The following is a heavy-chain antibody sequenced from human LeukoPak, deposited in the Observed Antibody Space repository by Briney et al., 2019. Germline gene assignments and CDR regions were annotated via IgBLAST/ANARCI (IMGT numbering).Heavy chain of an antibody. V-gene: IGHV4-59*08. CDR3: ARHAREDFWSGYYSKQFDY. D-gene: IGHD3-3*01. CDR2: IYNSGIT. Sequence: SETLSLTCTVSGDSFSIYFWSWVRQPPGKGLEWIGYIYNSGITSYNPSLKSRVTISVDTSKNQFSLNLNSVTAADTAVYYCARHAREDFWSGYYSKQFDYWGQGTLVTVSS. CDR1: GDSFSIYF. J-gene: IGHJ4*02.